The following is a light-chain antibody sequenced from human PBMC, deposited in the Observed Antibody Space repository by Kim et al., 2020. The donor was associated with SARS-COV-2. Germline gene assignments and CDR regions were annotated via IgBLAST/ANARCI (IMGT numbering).Light chain of an antibody. CDR2: DVS. J-gene: IGLJ1*01. V-gene: IGLV2-11*01. CDR3: CSYAGSYGYV. CDR1: SSDVGGYNY. Sequence: GQSVNISCTGTSSDVGGYNYVSWYQQHPGKAPKLMIYDVSKRPAGVPDRFSGSKSGNTASLTISGLQAEDEADYYCCSYAGSYGYVFGTGTKVTVL.